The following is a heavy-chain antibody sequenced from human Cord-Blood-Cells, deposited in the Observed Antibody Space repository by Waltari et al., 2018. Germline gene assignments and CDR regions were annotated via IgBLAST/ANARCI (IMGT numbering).Heavy chain of an antibody. J-gene: IGHJ4*02. D-gene: IGHD2-21*01. V-gene: IGHV3-73*02. CDR3: TRHGAYCGGDCYDY. CDR1: GFTFSGSA. Sequence: EVQLVESGGGLVQPGGSLKLSCAASGFTFSGSAMHWVRQASGKGLEGVGRMISKANSYATAYAASVKGRFTISSDDSKNTAYLQMNSLKTEDTAVYYCTRHGAYCGGDCYDYWGQGTLVTVSS. CDR2: MISKANSYAT.